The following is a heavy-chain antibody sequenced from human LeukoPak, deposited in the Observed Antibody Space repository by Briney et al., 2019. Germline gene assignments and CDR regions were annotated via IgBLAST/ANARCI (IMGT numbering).Heavy chain of an antibody. Sequence: GGSLRLSCAASEFTFSSYSMNWVRQAPGKGLEWVSYITNSGNSKSYADSVKGRFTISRDNSKNTLYLQMNSLRAEDTAVYYCAKDLPDYGGFYWGQGTLVTVSS. V-gene: IGHV3-48*01. CDR1: EFTFSSYS. CDR2: ITNSGNSK. CDR3: AKDLPDYGGFY. J-gene: IGHJ4*02. D-gene: IGHD4-23*01.